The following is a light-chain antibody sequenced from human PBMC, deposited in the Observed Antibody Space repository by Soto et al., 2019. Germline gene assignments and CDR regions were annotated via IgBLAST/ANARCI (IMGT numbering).Light chain of an antibody. CDR1: QSVSYN. CDR3: QQYNNWPRT. Sequence: EIGMTQSPATLSVSQGERVTLSCRASQSVSYNLAWYQQKPGQAPRLLIYGPSTRATGIPARFSGSGSGTEFTLTISSLQSEDFALYYCQQYNNWPRTFGQGTKV. V-gene: IGKV3-15*01. J-gene: IGKJ1*01. CDR2: GPS.